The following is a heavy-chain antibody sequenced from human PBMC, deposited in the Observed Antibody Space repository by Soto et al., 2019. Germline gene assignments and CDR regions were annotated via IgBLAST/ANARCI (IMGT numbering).Heavy chain of an antibody. D-gene: IGHD3-10*01. V-gene: IGHV4-4*02. CDR1: GDSISNTNW. CDR2: IYHSGST. J-gene: IGHJ4*02. Sequence: QVQLQESGPGLVKPSGTLSLTCAVSGDSISNTNWWSWVRQPPGKGLEWIGEIYHSGSTNYNPSLKSRVAVSVDKSKNQFSLKLNSVTAADTALYYCARVGSYYGSGTWDWGQGTLVTVSS. CDR3: ARVGSYYGSGTWD.